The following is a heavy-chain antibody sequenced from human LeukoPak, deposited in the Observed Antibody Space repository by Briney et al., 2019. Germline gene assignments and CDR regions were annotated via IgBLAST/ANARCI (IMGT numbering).Heavy chain of an antibody. CDR1: GYSFTSYW. J-gene: IGHJ3*02. Sequence: GESLKISCQGSGYSFTSYWIGWVRQRPGKGLEWMGIIYPGESDTRYSPSFQGQVTISADKSISTAYLQWSSLKASDTAMYYCASSLLLWFGEPEGAFDIWGQGTMVTVSS. CDR3: ASSLLLWFGEPEGAFDI. V-gene: IGHV5-51*01. CDR2: IYPGESDT. D-gene: IGHD3-10*01.